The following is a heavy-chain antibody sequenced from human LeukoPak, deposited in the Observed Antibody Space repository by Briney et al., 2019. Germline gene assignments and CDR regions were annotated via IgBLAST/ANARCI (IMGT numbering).Heavy chain of an antibody. CDR1: GGSISSYY. J-gene: IGHJ4*02. CDR3: ARLVVVIRGNYYFDY. D-gene: IGHD3-22*01. V-gene: IGHV4-59*01. CDR2: IYYRGST. Sequence: SETLSLTCSVSGGSISSYYWSWIRQPPGKGLEWIGYIYYRGSTNYNPSLKSRVTISVDTSKNQFTLKLSSVTAADTAVYYCARLVVVIRGNYYFDYWGQGTLVTVSS.